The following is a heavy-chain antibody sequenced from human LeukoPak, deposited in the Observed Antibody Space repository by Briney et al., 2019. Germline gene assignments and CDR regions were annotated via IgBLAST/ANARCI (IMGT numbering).Heavy chain of an antibody. Sequence: SETLSLTCTVSGGSTSSDYWSWIRQPPGKGLGWSGYIYYSGSTNYNPSAKSRVTISVDTSKNQFSLKLSSVTAADTAVYYCASYYDSSGYADAFDIWGQGTMVTVSS. J-gene: IGHJ3*02. V-gene: IGHV4-59*01. D-gene: IGHD3-22*01. CDR3: ASYYDSSGYADAFDI. CDR1: GGSTSSDY. CDR2: IYYSGST.